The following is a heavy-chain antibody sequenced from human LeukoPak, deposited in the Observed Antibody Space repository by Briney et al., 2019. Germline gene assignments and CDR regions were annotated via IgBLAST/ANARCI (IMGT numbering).Heavy chain of an antibody. CDR1: GGTFSSYA. CDR2: IFPILGIA. J-gene: IGHJ4*02. V-gene: IGHV1-69*04. D-gene: IGHD3-22*01. Sequence: SVKVSCKASGGTFSSYAISWVRQAPGQGLEWMGRIFPILGIANYAQKFQGRVTITADKSTSTAYMELSSLRSEDTAVYYCARSYYYDSSGLGTPPGYWGQGTLVTVSS. CDR3: ARSYYYDSSGLGTPPGY.